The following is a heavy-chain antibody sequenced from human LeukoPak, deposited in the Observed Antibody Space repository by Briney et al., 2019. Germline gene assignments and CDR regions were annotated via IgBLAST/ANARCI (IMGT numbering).Heavy chain of an antibody. V-gene: IGHV3-7*03. CDR2: IKQDGSEK. Sequence: GGSLRLSCAASGFTFSSYWMSWVRQAPGKGLEWVANIKQDGSEKYYVDSVKGRFTISRDNAKNSLYLQMNSLRAEDMALYYCAKGDFRGAFDIWGQGTMVTVSS. CDR1: GFTFSSYW. CDR3: AKGDFRGAFDI. J-gene: IGHJ3*02. D-gene: IGHD3-3*01.